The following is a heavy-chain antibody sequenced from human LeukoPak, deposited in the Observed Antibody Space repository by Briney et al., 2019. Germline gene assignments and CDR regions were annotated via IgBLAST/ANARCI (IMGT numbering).Heavy chain of an antibody. CDR1: GFTFGSYA. Sequence: RGSLRLSCAASGFTFGSYAMHWVRQAPGKGLEWVAVISYDGSNKYYADSVKGRFTISRDNSKNTLYLQMNSLRAEDTAVYYCADNYYDSSGYYMVDYWGQGTLVTVSS. V-gene: IGHV3-30-3*01. CDR3: ADNYYDSSGYYMVDY. CDR2: ISYDGSNK. J-gene: IGHJ4*02. D-gene: IGHD3-22*01.